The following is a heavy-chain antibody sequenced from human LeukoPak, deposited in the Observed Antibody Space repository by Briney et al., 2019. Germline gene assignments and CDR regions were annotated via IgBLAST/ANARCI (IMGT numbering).Heavy chain of an antibody. D-gene: IGHD2-2*01. J-gene: IGHJ5*02. CDR1: GFTFSSYS. CDR3: AGRNLGYCSSTSCYNNWFDP. V-gene: IGHV3-21*01. Sequence: GGSLRLSCAASGFTFSSYSMNWVRQAPGKGLEWVSSISSSSSYIYYADSVKGRFTISRDNAKNSLYLQMNSLRAEDTAVYYCAGRNLGYCSSTSCYNNWFDPWGQGTLVTVSS. CDR2: ISSSSSYI.